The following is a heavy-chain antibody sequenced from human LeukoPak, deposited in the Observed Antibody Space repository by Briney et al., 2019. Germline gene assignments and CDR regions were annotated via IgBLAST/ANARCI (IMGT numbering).Heavy chain of an antibody. Sequence: GGSLRLSCAASGFTVGSNYMSWVRQAPGKGLEWVSVIYSGGSTYYADSVKGRFTISRDNSKNTVSLQMNSLRAGDTAVYYCARVLSSNWYIDYWGQGTLVTVSS. CDR3: ARVLSSNWYIDY. V-gene: IGHV3-66*01. J-gene: IGHJ4*02. D-gene: IGHD6-13*01. CDR1: GFTVGSNY. CDR2: IYSGGST.